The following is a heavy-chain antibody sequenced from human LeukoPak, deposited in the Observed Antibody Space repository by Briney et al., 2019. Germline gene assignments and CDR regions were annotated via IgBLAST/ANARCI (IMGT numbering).Heavy chain of an antibody. CDR2: ISGSGSST. D-gene: IGHD3-22*01. CDR1: GFTFSNYG. CDR3: VREGYYSHSSGYTSYYFDY. V-gene: IGHV3-23*01. J-gene: IGHJ4*02. Sequence: GGSLRLSCAASGFTFSNYGMTWVRQAPGKGLEWASAISGSGSSTYYADSVKGRFTISRDNSKNTLYLQMNSLRAEDTALYYCVREGYYSHSSGYTSYYFDYWGQGTLVTVSS.